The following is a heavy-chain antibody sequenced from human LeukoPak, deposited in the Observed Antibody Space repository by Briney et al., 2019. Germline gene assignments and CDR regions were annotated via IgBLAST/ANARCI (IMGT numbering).Heavy chain of an antibody. V-gene: IGHV4-34*01. Sequence: SETLSLTCAVYGGSFSGYYWSWIRQPPGKGLEWIGEINHSGSTNYNPSLKSRVTISVDTSKNQFSLKLSSVTAADTAVYYCARSSRWFGELPHWGQGTLVTVSS. CDR3: ARSSRWFGELPH. CDR2: INHSGST. D-gene: IGHD3-10*01. J-gene: IGHJ4*02. CDR1: GGSFSGYY.